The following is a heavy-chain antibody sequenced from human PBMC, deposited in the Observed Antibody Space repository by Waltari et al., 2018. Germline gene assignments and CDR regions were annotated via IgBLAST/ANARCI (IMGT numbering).Heavy chain of an antibody. Sequence: EVQLVESGGGLIQPGGSLRLSGAVSGFTARENYMSWVRQAPGKGLEWVSTIYSGGDIYYADSVRGRFTISRDNSKNTLYLQMNSLRGEDTAVYYCARDPRAAVAGGAEYFQDWGQGTLVTVSS. CDR1: GFTARENY. D-gene: IGHD6-19*01. J-gene: IGHJ1*01. CDR3: ARDPRAAVAGGAEYFQD. V-gene: IGHV3-53*01. CDR2: IYSGGDI.